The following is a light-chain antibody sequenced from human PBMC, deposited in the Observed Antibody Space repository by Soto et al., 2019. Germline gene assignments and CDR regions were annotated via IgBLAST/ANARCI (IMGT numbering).Light chain of an antibody. CDR1: SSDVGGYDF. Sequence: QSVLTQPPSASGSPGQSVTISCTGASSDVGGYDFVSWYQQHPGKAPKLMIYDVTKPPSGVPGRFSGSKSGNTSSLTVSGLQADDEADYCCASYEGSSLPVAFGGGTKLTVL. CDR3: ASYEGSSLPVA. J-gene: IGLJ2*01. V-gene: IGLV2-8*01. CDR2: DVT.